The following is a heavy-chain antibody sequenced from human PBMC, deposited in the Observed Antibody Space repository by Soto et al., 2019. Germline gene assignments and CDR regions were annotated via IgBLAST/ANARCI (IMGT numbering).Heavy chain of an antibody. Sequence: EVQLVESGGGLVQPGGSLRLSCAASGFTFSSYSMNWVRQAPGKGLEWVSYISSSSTTKYYADSVKGRFTNSRDNAKNSLYLQMNSLRAEDTAVYYWARDGCSGSNCLNWFDPWGQGTLVTVAS. CDR2: ISSSSTTK. D-gene: IGHD2-15*01. V-gene: IGHV3-48*01. J-gene: IGHJ5*02. CDR3: ARDGCSGSNCLNWFDP. CDR1: GFTFSSYS.